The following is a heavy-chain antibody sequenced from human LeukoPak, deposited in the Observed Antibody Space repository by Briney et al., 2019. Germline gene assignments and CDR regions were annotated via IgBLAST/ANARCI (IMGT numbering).Heavy chain of an antibody. V-gene: IGHV3-23*01. CDR3: AKEIKAAIVESGMDV. CDR2: ISGSGGTT. Sequence: GGSLRLSCAASGFTFSSYSMNWVRQAPGKGLEWVSSISGSGGTTYYADSARGRFTISRDNSKSTLYLQLNSLRAEDTAVYYCAKEIKAAIVESGMDVWGQGTTVTVSS. CDR1: GFTFSSYS. D-gene: IGHD2-2*01. J-gene: IGHJ6*02.